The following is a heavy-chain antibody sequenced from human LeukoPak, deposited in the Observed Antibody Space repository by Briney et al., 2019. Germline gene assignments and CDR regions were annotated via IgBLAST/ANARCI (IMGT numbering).Heavy chain of an antibody. Sequence: SVKVPCKSCGDTFNNSAISWVRQAPGQGLEWLGGIMPLFGTAGYAQKFQGRVTITKNESTRTVYLELTSLTSDDTAVYYCARDVHGDYGSGWFDPWGQGTLVSVSS. D-gene: IGHD4-17*01. J-gene: IGHJ5*02. CDR1: GDTFNNSA. CDR3: ARDVHGDYGSGWFDP. CDR2: IMPLFGTA. V-gene: IGHV1-69*05.